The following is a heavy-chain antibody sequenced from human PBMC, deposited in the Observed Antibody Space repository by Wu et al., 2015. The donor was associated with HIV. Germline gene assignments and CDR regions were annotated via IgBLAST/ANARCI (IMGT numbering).Heavy chain of an antibody. D-gene: IGHD3-16*01. V-gene: IGHV1-69*13. Sequence: QVQLVQSGAEVKEPGSSVKVSCKASGGTFSSDAVQLGATGPWDKALSGWERSFPVFGTTKYAQKFQGRVTITADESTRTAFMELSNLRSEDTAVYFCTRSTFRPEVRDTWYSFDKWGQGTLVLRLL. J-gene: IGHJ4*02. CDR3: TRSTFRPEVRDTWYSFDK. CDR1: GGTFSSDA. CDR2: SFPVFGTT.